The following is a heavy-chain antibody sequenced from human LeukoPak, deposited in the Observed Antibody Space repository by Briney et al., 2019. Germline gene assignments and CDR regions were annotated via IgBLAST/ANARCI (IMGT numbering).Heavy chain of an antibody. Sequence: ASVKVSCKASGYTFIGYYLHWVRQAPGQGLEWMGWINTHNGDTNYAQKFQGRVTMTRDTSITTAYMDLSRLKSDDTAVYYCATVRDIVVGGGPYYFDYWGQGTLVTVS. CDR3: ATVRDIVVGGGPYYFDY. CDR1: GYTFIGYY. D-gene: IGHD2-15*01. CDR2: INTHNGDT. V-gene: IGHV1-2*02. J-gene: IGHJ4*02.